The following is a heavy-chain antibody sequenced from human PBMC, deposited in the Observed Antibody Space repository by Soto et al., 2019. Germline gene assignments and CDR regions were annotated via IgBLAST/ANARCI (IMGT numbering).Heavy chain of an antibody. J-gene: IGHJ6*02. V-gene: IGHV3-30-3*01. Sequence: EGSLRLSCAASGFTFSSYAMHWVRQAPGKGLEWVAVISYDGSNKYYADSVKGRFTISRDNSKNTLYLQMNSLRAEDTAVYYCAREYDFWSGIPYGMDVWGQGTTVTVSS. D-gene: IGHD3-3*01. CDR3: AREYDFWSGIPYGMDV. CDR1: GFTFSSYA. CDR2: ISYDGSNK.